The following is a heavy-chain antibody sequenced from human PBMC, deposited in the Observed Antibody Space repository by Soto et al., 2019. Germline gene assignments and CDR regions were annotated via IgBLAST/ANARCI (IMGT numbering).Heavy chain of an antibody. CDR1: GFTFSDYY. V-gene: IGHV3-11*01. Sequence: QVQLVESGGGLVKPGGSLRLSCAASGFTFSDYYMSWIRQAPGKGLEWVSYISSSGSTIYYADSVKGRFTISRDNAKNSLYLQMNSLRADDTAVYYCSRDPLYDILSGYPGPFFDYWGQGTLVTVSS. J-gene: IGHJ4*02. CDR3: SRDPLYDILSGYPGPFFDY. CDR2: ISSSGSTI. D-gene: IGHD3-9*01.